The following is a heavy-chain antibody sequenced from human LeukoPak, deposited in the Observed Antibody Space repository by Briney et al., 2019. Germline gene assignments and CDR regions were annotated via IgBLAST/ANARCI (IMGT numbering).Heavy chain of an antibody. CDR1: GYTFTSYY. D-gene: IGHD4-17*01. CDR3: ARAPTVTTSGRVGGFDY. Sequence: ASVKVSCKASGYTFTSYYMHWARQAPGQGLEWMGIINPSGGSTSYAQKFQGRVTMTRDTSTSTVYMELSSLRSEDTAVYYCARAPTVTTSGRVGGFDYWGQGTLVTVSS. J-gene: IGHJ4*02. CDR2: INPSGGST. V-gene: IGHV1-46*01.